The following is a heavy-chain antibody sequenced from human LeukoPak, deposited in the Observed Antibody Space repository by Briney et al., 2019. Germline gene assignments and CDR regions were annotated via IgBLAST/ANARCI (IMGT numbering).Heavy chain of an antibody. CDR3: ARDKDTAMVLFDY. Sequence: PSESLSLTCAVSGYSISSCSYWGWLRPPPGKGLEWIGSIYHSGSTYYAPSLKGRVTISVDTSKNQFSLKLSSVTAADTAVYYCARDKDTAMVLFDYWGQGTLVTVSS. CDR1: GYSISSCSY. V-gene: IGHV4-38-2*02. J-gene: IGHJ4*02. D-gene: IGHD5-18*01. CDR2: IYHSGST.